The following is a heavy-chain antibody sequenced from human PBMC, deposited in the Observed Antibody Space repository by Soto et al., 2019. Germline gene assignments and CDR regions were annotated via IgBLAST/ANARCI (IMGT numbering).Heavy chain of an antibody. J-gene: IGHJ6*02. Sequence: GESLKISCEGSGYIFVTHWIGWGRQMPGKGLEWIGIIYPYGSETTYSPAFQGHVTISADKSTNTAYLQWSSLKASDTAIYYCARISPSYPYFYYGMDVWGQGTTVTVSS. CDR3: ARISPSYPYFYYGMDV. CDR1: GYIFVTHW. D-gene: IGHD3-10*01. V-gene: IGHV5-51*06. CDR2: IYPYGSET.